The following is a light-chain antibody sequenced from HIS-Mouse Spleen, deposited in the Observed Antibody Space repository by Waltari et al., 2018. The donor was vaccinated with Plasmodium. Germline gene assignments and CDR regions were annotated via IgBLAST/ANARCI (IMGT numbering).Light chain of an antibody. V-gene: IGLV3-10*01. CDR3: YSTDSSGNHRV. Sequence: SYELTQPPSVSVSPGQTARIPCSGDALPKKYAYWYQQKSGQAPVLVIYEDSKRPSGITGRFSGSSSGTMATLTISGAQVEDEADYYWYSTDSSGNHRVFGGGTKLTVL. CDR1: ALPKKY. CDR2: EDS. J-gene: IGLJ3*02.